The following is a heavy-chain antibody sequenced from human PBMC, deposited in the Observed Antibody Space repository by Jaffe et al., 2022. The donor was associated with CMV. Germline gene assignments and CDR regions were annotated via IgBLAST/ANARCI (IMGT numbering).Heavy chain of an antibody. V-gene: IGHV1-24*01. Sequence: QVQLVQSGAEVRRPGASVKVSCKVSGNTLTVLSIHWVRQAPGKGLEWMGGFDPEDAETIYAQRFQDRVTMTEDTSTDTAYMELSSLISEDTAVYYCAAAIGSSRFDYWGQGTLVSVSS. CDR1: GNTLTVLS. D-gene: IGHD1-26*01. CDR3: AAAIGSSRFDY. J-gene: IGHJ4*02. CDR2: FDPEDAET.